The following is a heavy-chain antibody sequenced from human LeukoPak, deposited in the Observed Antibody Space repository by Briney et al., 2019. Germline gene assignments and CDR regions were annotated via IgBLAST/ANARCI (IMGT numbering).Heavy chain of an antibody. D-gene: IGHD3-22*01. CDR3: ARGRDYYDSTGFDY. V-gene: IGHV3-21*01. J-gene: IGHJ4*02. CDR1: GFTFSSYS. Sequence: EGSLRLSCAASGFTFSSYSMNWVRQAPGKGLEWVSSISSSSSYIYYADSVKGRFTISRDNAKNSLYLQMNSLRAEDTAVYYCARGRDYYDSTGFDYWGQGTLVTVSS. CDR2: ISSSSSYI.